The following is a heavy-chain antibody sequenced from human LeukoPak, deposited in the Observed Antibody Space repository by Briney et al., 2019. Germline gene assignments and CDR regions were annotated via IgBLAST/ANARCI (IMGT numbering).Heavy chain of an antibody. Sequence: GESLKISCKGSGYSFTSYWIGWVRQMPGKGLEWMGIIYSPSFQGQVTISVDKSINTAYLQWSSLQASDTAMYYCGMSGDRVPLQDDVFDVWGQGTMVTVST. V-gene: IGHV5-51*01. J-gene: IGHJ3*01. CDR2: I. CDR3: GMSGDRVPLQDDVFDV. CDR1: GYSFTSYW. D-gene: IGHD1-26*01.